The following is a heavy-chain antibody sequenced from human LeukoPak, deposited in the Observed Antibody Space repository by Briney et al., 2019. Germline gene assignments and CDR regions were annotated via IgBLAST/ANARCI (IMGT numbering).Heavy chain of an antibody. V-gene: IGHV4-30-4*01. CDR2: IYYSGST. CDR3: ARVRIAVAGGPFDY. Sequence: PSETLSLTCTVSGGSISSGDYYWSWIRQPPGKGLEWIGYIYYSGSTYYNPSLKSRVTISVDTSKNQFSLKLSSVTAADTAVYYCARVRIAVAGGPFDYWGQGTLVTVSS. CDR1: GGSISSGDYY. J-gene: IGHJ4*02. D-gene: IGHD6-19*01.